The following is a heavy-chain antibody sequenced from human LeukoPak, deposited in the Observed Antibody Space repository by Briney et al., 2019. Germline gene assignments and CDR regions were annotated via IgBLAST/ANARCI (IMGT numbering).Heavy chain of an antibody. V-gene: IGHV4-30-4*01. D-gene: IGHD3-22*01. Sequence: SQTLSLTCTVSGGSISSGDYYWSWIRQPPGKGLEWIGYIYYSGSTYYYPSLKSRVTISVDTSKNQFSLKLSSVTAADTAVYYCAREKEDGGYYDSSGYPRNYNWFDPWGQGTLVTVSS. CDR2: IYYSGST. J-gene: IGHJ5*02. CDR1: GGSISSGDYY. CDR3: AREKEDGGYYDSSGYPRNYNWFDP.